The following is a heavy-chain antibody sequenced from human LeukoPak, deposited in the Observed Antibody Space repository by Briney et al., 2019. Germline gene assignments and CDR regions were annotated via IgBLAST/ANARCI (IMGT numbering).Heavy chain of an antibody. CDR2: MNPRSGNT. CDR1: GYTFTRYD. D-gene: IGHD3-10*01. V-gene: IGHV1-8*01. CDR3: ARGSGWLSGLDF. Sequence: ASVTVSCKASGYTFTRYDINWVRQAPGQGLEWMAWMNPRSGNTGYAQRFQGRVTVTGNTSMNTAYMELRSLRCDDTAVYYCARGSGWLSGLDFWGQGALVTVFS. J-gene: IGHJ4*02.